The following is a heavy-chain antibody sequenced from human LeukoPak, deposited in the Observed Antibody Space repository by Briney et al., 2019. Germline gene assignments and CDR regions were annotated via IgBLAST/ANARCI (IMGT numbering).Heavy chain of an antibody. Sequence: SETLSLTCTVSGGSISSNYYYWGWLRQPPGMGLEWIVSINYSGSTYYNPSLKSRITISVYTSKNQFSLRLSAVTAADTAVYYCARQGRNSSGGQRWVDYWGQGTLVTVSS. CDR1: GGSISSNYYY. J-gene: IGHJ4*02. CDR3: ARQGRNSSGGQRWVDY. CDR2: INYSGST. V-gene: IGHV4-39*01. D-gene: IGHD6-19*01.